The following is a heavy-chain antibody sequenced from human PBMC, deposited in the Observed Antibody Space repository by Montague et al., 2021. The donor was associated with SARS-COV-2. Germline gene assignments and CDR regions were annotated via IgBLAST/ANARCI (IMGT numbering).Heavy chain of an antibody. V-gene: IGHV3-21*01. CDR3: ARAHSGSYSVGGDAFDL. CDR1: GFTFNKYS. D-gene: IGHD5/OR15-5a*01. J-gene: IGHJ3*01. CDR2: ISTSILYI. Sequence: SLRLSCAASGFTFNKYSMKLVRQAPGKGLEWVSSISTSILYIYYXYSXKGLFTVARANAKNSVFLEMSSLRVEDTAVYYCARAHSGSYSVGGDAFDLWGRGTLVTVSS.